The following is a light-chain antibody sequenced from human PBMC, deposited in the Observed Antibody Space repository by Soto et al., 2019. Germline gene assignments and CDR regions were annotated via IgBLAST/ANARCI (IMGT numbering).Light chain of an antibody. Sequence: EIVLTQSPGTLSLSPGERATLSCRASQSVNGNYLAWYQQKPGQAPRLFIYGASSRATGIPVRFTGSGSGTDFTLTISRLEPEDFAVYYCQQYGSSLTWTFGQGTKVEIK. CDR3: QQYGSSLTWT. J-gene: IGKJ1*01. CDR2: GAS. CDR1: QSVNGNY. V-gene: IGKV3-20*01.